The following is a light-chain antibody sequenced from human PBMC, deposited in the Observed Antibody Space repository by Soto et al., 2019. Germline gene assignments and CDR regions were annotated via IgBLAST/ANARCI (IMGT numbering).Light chain of an antibody. CDR2: GAS. CDR1: QSVSSSY. Sequence: EIVLTQSPGTLSLSPGERATLSCRASQSVSSSYLAWYQQKLGQAPRLLIYGASSRATGIPDRFSGSGSGTDFTLTISRLEPEDFAVYYSQQYGSTYTFGLGTKLEIK. V-gene: IGKV3-20*01. CDR3: QQYGSTYT. J-gene: IGKJ2*01.